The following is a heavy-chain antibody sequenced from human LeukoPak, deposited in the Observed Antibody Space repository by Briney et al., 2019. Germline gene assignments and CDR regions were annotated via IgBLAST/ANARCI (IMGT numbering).Heavy chain of an antibody. CDR2: INHSGST. D-gene: IGHD5-18*01. CDR1: GGSFSGYY. Sequence: PSETPSPTRAVYGGSFSGYYWRWIRQSPGKGAGWIGEINHSGSTNYNPSLKSRVSMSVDTSTNQFSLKLTSVTAADTAVYYCARDRTGRNTAQDDYWGQGTLVTVSS. J-gene: IGHJ4*02. V-gene: IGHV4-34*01. CDR3: ARDRTGRNTAQDDY.